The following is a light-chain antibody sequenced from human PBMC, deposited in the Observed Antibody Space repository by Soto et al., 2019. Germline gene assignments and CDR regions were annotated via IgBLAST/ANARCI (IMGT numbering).Light chain of an antibody. CDR2: SAS. CDR3: QQSSSHPLT. V-gene: IGKV1-39*01. CDR1: QSISSY. Sequence: DIQMTQSPSSLSASVGDRVTITCRASQSISSYLNWYQQKPGKAPNLLIYSASKLHSGVPSRFSGSGSWTDFTLIISSLQPEDFATYYCQQSSSHPLTFGGGTRV. J-gene: IGKJ4*01.